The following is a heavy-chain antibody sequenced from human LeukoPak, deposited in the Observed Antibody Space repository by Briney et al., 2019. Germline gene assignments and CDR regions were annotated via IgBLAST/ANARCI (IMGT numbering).Heavy chain of an antibody. CDR3: AAGRCSGGSCFSDYYYYMDV. CDR1: GGTFSSYA. CDR2: IIPIFGTA. D-gene: IGHD2-15*01. J-gene: IGHJ6*03. V-gene: IGHV1-69*05. Sequence: SVKVSCKASGGTFSSYAVSWVRQAPGQGLEWMGGIIPIFGTANYAQKFQGGVTITTDESTSTAYMELSSLRSEDTAVYYCAAGRCSGGSCFSDYYYYMDVWGKGTTVTVSS.